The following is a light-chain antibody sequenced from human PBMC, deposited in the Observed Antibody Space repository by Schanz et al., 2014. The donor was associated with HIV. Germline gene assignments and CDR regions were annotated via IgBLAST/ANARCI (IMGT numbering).Light chain of an antibody. Sequence: QSVLTQPPSVSGAPGQRVTISCAGNSSNIGAGYDVHWYQQLPGTAPKLLIYGNNNRPSGIPDRFSGSKSDTSASLAITGLQSEDEAAYYCQSYDRGLSGSVFGGGTKLTVL. J-gene: IGLJ3*02. CDR1: SSNIGAGYD. CDR3: QSYDRGLSGSV. CDR2: GNN. V-gene: IGLV1-40*01.